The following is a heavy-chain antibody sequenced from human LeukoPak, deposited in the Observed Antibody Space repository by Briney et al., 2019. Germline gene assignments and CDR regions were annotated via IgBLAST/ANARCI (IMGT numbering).Heavy chain of an antibody. CDR2: ISWNSGSV. D-gene: IGHD6-13*01. J-gene: IGHJ4*02. CDR1: GFTFDDYA. CDR3: AKSLVAAAAWAYDY. Sequence: GGSLRLSCAASGFTFDDYAMHWVRQAPGKGLEWVSGISWNSGSVGYADSVKGRFAISRDNAKNSLYLQMNSLRAEDTALYYCAKSLVAAAAWAYDYWGQGTLVTVSS. V-gene: IGHV3-9*01.